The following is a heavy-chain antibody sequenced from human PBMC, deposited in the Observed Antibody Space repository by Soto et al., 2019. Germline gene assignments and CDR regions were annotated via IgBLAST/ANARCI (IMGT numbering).Heavy chain of an antibody. D-gene: IGHD6-19*01. Sequence: GGSLRLSCAASGFTFSSYAMHWVRQAPGKGLEWVAVISYDGSNKYYADSVKGRFTISRDNSKNTLYLQMNSLRAEDTAVYYCARDYRRNRSGRRVYYYGMDVWGQGTTFTVSS. CDR1: GFTFSSYA. V-gene: IGHV3-30-3*01. CDR2: ISYDGSNK. CDR3: ARDYRRNRSGRRVYYYGMDV. J-gene: IGHJ6*02.